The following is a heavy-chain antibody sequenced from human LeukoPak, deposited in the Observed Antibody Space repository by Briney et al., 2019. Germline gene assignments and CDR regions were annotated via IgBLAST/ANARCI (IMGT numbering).Heavy chain of an antibody. Sequence: PGRSLRLSCAASGFIFDDYALHWVRQAPGKGLEWVSGISWNSGSIGYADSVEGRFTISRDNAKNSLYLQMNSLSAEDTALYYCAKDRDYSSSGASVDYWGREPWSPSPQ. V-gene: IGHV3-9*01. CDR1: GFIFDDYA. CDR3: AKDRDYSSSGASVDY. D-gene: IGHD6-6*01. J-gene: IGHJ4*02. CDR2: ISWNSGSI.